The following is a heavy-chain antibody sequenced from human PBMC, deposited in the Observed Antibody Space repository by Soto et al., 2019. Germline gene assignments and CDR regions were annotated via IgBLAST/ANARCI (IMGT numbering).Heavy chain of an antibody. CDR1: GFTFSSYA. CDR3: ARQYYYDSSGYPLPDY. V-gene: IGHV3-30-3*01. J-gene: IGHJ4*02. D-gene: IGHD3-22*01. CDR2: ISYDGSNK. Sequence: PGGSLRLSCAASGFTFSSYAMHWVRQAPGKGLEWVAVISYDGSNKYYADSVKGRFTISRDNSKNTLYLQMNSLRAEDTAVYYCARQYYYDSSGYPLPDYWGQGTLVTVS.